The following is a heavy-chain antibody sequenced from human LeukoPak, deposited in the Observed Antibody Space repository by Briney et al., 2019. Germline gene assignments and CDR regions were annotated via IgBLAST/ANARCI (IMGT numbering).Heavy chain of an antibody. CDR1: GGTFSSYT. Sequence: SVKVSCKASGGTFSSYTISWVRQAPGQGLEWMGGIIPIFGTANYAQKFQGRVTITTDESTSTAYMELSSLRSEDTAVYYCARAEYYYGSGSYGFAYYFDYWGQGTLVTVSS. D-gene: IGHD3-10*01. CDR3: ARAEYYYGSGSYGFAYYFDY. J-gene: IGHJ4*02. V-gene: IGHV1-69*05. CDR2: IIPIFGTA.